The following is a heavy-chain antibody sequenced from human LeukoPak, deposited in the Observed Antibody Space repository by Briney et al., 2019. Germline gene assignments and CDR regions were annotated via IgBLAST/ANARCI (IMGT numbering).Heavy chain of an antibody. J-gene: IGHJ4*02. D-gene: IGHD3-22*01. CDR1: GFTFSSYG. V-gene: IGHV3-48*04. CDR3: ARAPYDSRDYSFDY. CDR2: ISSTGGII. Sequence: GGSLRLSCAASGFTFSSYGMHWVRQAPGKGLEWVSYISSTGGIIYYADSVKGRFTISRDNAKRSLFLQMNSLRAEDTAVYYCARAPYDSRDYSFDYWGQGTLVTVSS.